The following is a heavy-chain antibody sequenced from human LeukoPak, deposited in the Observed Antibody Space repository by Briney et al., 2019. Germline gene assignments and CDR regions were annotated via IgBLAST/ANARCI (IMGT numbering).Heavy chain of an antibody. J-gene: IGHJ4*02. Sequence: GGSLRLSCAASGFTFSSYVMSWVRQAPGKGLEWVSGISGSAGSTYYADSVKGRFTISRDNSKNTLYLQMNSLRADDTAVYYCAGDVAPGVMWGQGTLVTVSS. CDR2: ISGSAGST. CDR1: GFTFSSYV. V-gene: IGHV3-23*01. D-gene: IGHD3-16*01. CDR3: AGDVAPGVM.